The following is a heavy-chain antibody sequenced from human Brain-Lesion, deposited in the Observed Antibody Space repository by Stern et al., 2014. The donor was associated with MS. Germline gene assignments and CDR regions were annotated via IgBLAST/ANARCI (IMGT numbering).Heavy chain of an antibody. CDR2: ISASGTT. CDR1: GLTVANEY. D-gene: IGHD5-12*01. J-gene: IGHJ6*02. Sequence: EVQLVESGGGLVQPGGSLRLSCAASGLTVANEYMSWVRQAPGTGPEWVSLISASGTTAYADSVKGRFIISRHNSENTLSLQMNSLRPEDTAVYYCAREGGDDDDYYGLDVWGPGTTVTVSS. CDR3: AREGGDDDDYYGLDV. V-gene: IGHV3-53*04.